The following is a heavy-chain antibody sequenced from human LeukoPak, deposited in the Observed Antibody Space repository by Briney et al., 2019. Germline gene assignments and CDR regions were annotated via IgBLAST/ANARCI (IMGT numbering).Heavy chain of an antibody. J-gene: IGHJ4*02. CDR2: IYSGGST. V-gene: IGHV3-53*01. D-gene: IGHD2-15*01. Sequence: GGSLRLSCAASGLTFRSYSMNWVRQAPGKGLEWVSVIYSGGSTYYADSVKGRFTISRDNSKNTLYLQMNSLRAEDTAVYYCARDRGGPRYYFDYWGQGTLVTVAS. CDR3: ARDRGGPRYYFDY. CDR1: GLTFRSYS.